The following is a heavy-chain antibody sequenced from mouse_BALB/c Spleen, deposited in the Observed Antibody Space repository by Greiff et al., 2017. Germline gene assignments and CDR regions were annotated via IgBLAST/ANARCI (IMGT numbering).Heavy chain of an antibody. CDR3: ARSSLRMSAMDY. CDR2: ISYSGST. Sequence: ESGPGLVKPSQSLSLTCTVTGYSITSDYAWNWIRQFPGNKLEWMGYISYSGSTSYNPSLKSRISITRDTSKNQFFLQLNSVTTEDTATYYCARSSLRMSAMDYWGQGTSVTVSS. V-gene: IGHV3-2*02. CDR1: GYSITSDYA. J-gene: IGHJ4*01. D-gene: IGHD2-12*01.